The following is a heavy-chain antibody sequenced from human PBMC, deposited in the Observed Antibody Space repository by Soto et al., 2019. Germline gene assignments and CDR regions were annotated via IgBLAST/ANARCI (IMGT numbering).Heavy chain of an antibody. CDR1: GDTFKNCV. V-gene: IGHV1-69*01. CDR3: ASELGFGKLSVV. D-gene: IGHD3-10*01. Sequence: QVQLVQSGVEVRRPGSSVKVSCKASGDTFKNCVISWVRQAPGQGLEWMGGIIPLFGTTDFAQRFQGRLTITTDESTTTAYMALSRLRSEDTATYYCASELGFGKLSVVWGQGTTVIVSS. J-gene: IGHJ6*02. CDR2: IIPLFGTT.